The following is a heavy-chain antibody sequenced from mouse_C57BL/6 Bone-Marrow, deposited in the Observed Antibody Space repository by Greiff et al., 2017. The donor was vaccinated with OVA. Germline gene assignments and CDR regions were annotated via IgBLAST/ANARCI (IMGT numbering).Heavy chain of an antibody. CDR3: TRKGITTVVDWYFDV. CDR1: GYTFTDYE. CDR2: IDPETGGT. D-gene: IGHD1-1*01. Sequence: QVYVKQSGAELVRPGASVTLSCKASGYTFTDYEMHWVKQTPVHGLEWIGAIDPETGGTAYNQKFKGKAILTADKSSSTAYMELRSLTSEDSAVYYCTRKGITTVVDWYFDVWGTGTTVTVSS. V-gene: IGHV1-15*01. J-gene: IGHJ1*03.